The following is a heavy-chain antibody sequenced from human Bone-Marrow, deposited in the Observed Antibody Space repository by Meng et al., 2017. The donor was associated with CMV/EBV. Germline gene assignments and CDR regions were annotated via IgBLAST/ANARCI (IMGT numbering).Heavy chain of an antibody. J-gene: IGHJ5*02. CDR2: IWYDGSNK. D-gene: IGHD6-19*01. Sequence: LYCAAYGFTFSTNVMDWLGQAPGKGLECVAVIWYDGSNKSYTDSVKGRFTISRDNSKDTLYLQMDSLRAEDTAVYYCAKAVAGGWFDPWGQGTLVTVSS. V-gene: IGHV3-33*06. CDR3: AKAVAGGWFDP. CDR1: GFTFSTNV.